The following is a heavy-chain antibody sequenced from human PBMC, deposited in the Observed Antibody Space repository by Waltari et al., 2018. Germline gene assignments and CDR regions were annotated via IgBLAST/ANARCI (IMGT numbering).Heavy chain of an antibody. D-gene: IGHD3-10*01. CDR2: IWYDGTKA. V-gene: IGHV3-33*07. J-gene: IGHJ4*02. CDR3: ARDLSFGSLDY. CDR1: GFSVSNFG. Sequence: QVHLVESGGSVVQPGTSLRLSREASGFSVSNFGMFWVRKSPGKGLEWVALIWYDGTKANYEDSVKGRFTISKDNSKNTLFLQMNSLRDGDTAVYFCARDLSFGSLDYGGQGTLVTVSS.